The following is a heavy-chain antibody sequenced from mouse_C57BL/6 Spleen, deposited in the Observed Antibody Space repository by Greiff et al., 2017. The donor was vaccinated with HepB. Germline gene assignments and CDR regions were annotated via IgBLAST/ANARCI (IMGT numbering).Heavy chain of an antibody. CDR3: ARPYSNYDFDY. D-gene: IGHD2-5*01. J-gene: IGHJ2*01. CDR1: GYTFTSYW. CDR2: IYPGSGST. Sequence: VQLQQPGAELVKPGASVKMSCKASGYTFTSYWINWVKQRPGQGLEWIGDIYPGSGSTNYNEKFKSKATLTVDTSSSTAYMQLSILTSEDSAVYYCARPYSNYDFDYWGQGTTLTVSS. V-gene: IGHV1-55*01.